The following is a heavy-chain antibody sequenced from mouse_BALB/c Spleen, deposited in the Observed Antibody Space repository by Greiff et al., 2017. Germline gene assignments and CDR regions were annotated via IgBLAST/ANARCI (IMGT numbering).Heavy chain of an antibody. J-gene: IGHJ2*01. Sequence: DVKLVESGGGLVQPGGSLRLSCATSGFTFTDYYMSWVRQPPGKALEWLGFIRNKANGYTTEYSASVKGRFTISRDNSQSILYLQMNTLRAEDSATYYCARDKGGWGFDYWGQGTTLTVSS. CDR1: GFTFTDYY. CDR3: ARDKGGWGFDY. CDR2: IRNKANGYTT. V-gene: IGHV7-3*02.